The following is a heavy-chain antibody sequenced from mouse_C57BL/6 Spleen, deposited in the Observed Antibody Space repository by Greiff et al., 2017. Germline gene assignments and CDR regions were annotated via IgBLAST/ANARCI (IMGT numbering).Heavy chain of an antibody. V-gene: IGHV14-2*01. Sequence: VQLQQSGAELVKPGASVKLSCTASGFNIKDYYMHWVKQRTEQGLEWIGRLDPEDGETKYAQKFQGKATITADKSSNTAYMQLRSLTSEDTAVYYCAPYYRWFAYWGQGTLVTVSA. CDR2: LDPEDGET. CDR1: GFNIKDYY. J-gene: IGHJ3*01. CDR3: APYYRWFAY. D-gene: IGHD2-14*01.